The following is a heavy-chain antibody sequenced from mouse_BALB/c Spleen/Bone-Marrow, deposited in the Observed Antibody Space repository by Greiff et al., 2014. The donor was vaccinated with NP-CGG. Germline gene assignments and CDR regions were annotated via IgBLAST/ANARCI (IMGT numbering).Heavy chain of an antibody. D-gene: IGHD1-1*01. J-gene: IGHJ3*01. V-gene: IGHV14-3*02. CDR3: ALYYYGSSGFAY. CDR1: GFNIKDTY. CDR2: IDPANGNT. Sequence: EVKLQESGAELVKPGASVKLSCTASGFNIKDTYMHWVKQRPEQGLEWIGRIDPANGNTKYDPKFQGRATITADTSSNTAYLQLSSLTSEDTAVYYCALYYYGSSGFAYWGHGTLVTVSA.